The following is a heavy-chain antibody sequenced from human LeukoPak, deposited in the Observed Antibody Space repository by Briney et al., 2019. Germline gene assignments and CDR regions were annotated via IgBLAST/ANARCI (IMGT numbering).Heavy chain of an antibody. CDR1: GFTVSSNY. V-gene: IGHV3-53*01. D-gene: IGHD6-6*01. CDR3: ARGFHDMLAAYYYFDY. J-gene: IGHJ4*02. Sequence: GGSLRLSCAASGFTVSSNYMSWVRQAPGKGLEWVSVIYSGGSTYHADSVKGRFTISRDNSKNTLYLQMNSLRAEDTAVYYCARGFHDMLAAYYYFDYWGQGTLVTVSS. CDR2: IYSGGST.